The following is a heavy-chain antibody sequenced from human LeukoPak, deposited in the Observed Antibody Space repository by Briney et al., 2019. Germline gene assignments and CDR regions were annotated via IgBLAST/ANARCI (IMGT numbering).Heavy chain of an antibody. CDR2: IYYSGST. CDR3: ATVGAVAGKYYFDY. Sequence: PSETLSLTCTVSGGSISSSSYYWGWIRQPPGKGLEWIGSIYYSGSTYYNPSLKSRVTISADTSKNQFSLKLSSVTAADTAVYYCATVGAVAGKYYFDYWGQGTLVTVSS. J-gene: IGHJ4*02. CDR1: GGSISSSSYY. D-gene: IGHD6-19*01. V-gene: IGHV4-39*07.